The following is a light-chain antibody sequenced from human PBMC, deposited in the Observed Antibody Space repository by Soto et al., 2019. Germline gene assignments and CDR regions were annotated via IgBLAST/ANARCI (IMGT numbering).Light chain of an antibody. J-gene: IGKJ1*01. CDR1: QSVSSS. CDR2: GAS. CDR3: QQYNNWPPWT. V-gene: IGKV3D-15*01. Sequence: EIVMTQSPATLSVSPGERATLSCRASQSVSSSLAWYQQKPGQAPRLLIYGASTRATGIPARFSGSGSGTEFTLTISSLQSEDLAVYYGQQYNNWPPWTFGQGTKVDIK.